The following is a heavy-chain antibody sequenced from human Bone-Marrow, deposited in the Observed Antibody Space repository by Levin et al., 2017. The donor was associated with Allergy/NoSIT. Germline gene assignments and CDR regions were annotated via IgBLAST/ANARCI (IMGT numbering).Heavy chain of an antibody. V-gene: IGHV3-48*01. CDR1: GFQFRTQT. CDR3: AREPLDFWSGYLKGDF. CDR2: ITGGSDII. D-gene: IGHD3-3*01. Sequence: HTGGSLRLSCAASGFQFRTQTMNWVRQAPGKGLEWVSSITGGSDIIEYAESVRGRFTISRDNAQNSLFLQMNSLRVEDTAVYYCAREPLDFWSGYLKGDFWGQGSLVTVSS. J-gene: IGHJ4*02.